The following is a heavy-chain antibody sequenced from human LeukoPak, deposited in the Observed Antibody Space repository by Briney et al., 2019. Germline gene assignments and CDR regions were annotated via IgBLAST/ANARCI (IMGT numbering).Heavy chain of an antibody. D-gene: IGHD5-18*01. CDR1: GGSISSYY. V-gene: IGHV4-59*01. CDR2: IYYSGST. J-gene: IGHJ5*02. CDR3: ARMRGYSYDP. Sequence: SETLSLTCTVSGGSISSYYWSWVRQPPGKGLEWIGYIYYSGSTNYNPSLKSRVTISVDTSKNQFSLKLSSVTAADTAVYYCARMRGYSYDPWGQGILVTVSS.